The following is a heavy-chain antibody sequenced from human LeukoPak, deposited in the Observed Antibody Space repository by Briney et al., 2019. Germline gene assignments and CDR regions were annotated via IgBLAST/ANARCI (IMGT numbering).Heavy chain of an antibody. J-gene: IGHJ4*02. CDR3: ARSTIFGVEIDY. Sequence: GGSLSLSCAASGFTFSDYEMNWVRQAQGKGLVWCSYTSSSGSTMFYADSAKGRFTISRDNAKNSLYLQMNSLRAEDTAVYYCARSTIFGVEIDYWGQGTLVTVPS. D-gene: IGHD3-3*01. CDR2: TSSSGSTM. V-gene: IGHV3-48*03. CDR1: GFTFSDYE.